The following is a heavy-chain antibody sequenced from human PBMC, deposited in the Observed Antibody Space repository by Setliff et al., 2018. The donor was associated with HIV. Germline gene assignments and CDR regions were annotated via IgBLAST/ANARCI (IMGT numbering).Heavy chain of an antibody. Sequence: PGGSLRLSCAASGFSFSDYYMYWIRQAPGKGLEWVSSLSGTSSTIYLADSVKGRFTISRDNAQNSLYLHMNSLRAEDTAMYYCVKGRGLSAFPGDSWGQGTLVTVSS. V-gene: IGHV3-11*01. CDR3: VKGRGLSAFPGDS. CDR1: GFSFSDYY. D-gene: IGHD2-15*01. J-gene: IGHJ4*02. CDR2: LSGTSSTI.